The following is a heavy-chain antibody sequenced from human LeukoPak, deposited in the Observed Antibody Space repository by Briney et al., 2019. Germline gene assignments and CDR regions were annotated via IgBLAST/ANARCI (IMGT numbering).Heavy chain of an antibody. CDR1: GFTFSDYY. J-gene: IGHJ4*02. CDR3: ARDLSYYYGSGRGFDY. D-gene: IGHD3-10*01. Sequence: NPGGSLRLSCAASGFTFSDYYMSWIRQAPGKGLEWVSYISSSSSYTNYADSVKGRFTISRDNAKNSLYLQMNSLRAEDTAVYYCARDLSYYYGSGRGFDYWGQGTLVTVSS. CDR2: ISSSSSYT. V-gene: IGHV3-11*06.